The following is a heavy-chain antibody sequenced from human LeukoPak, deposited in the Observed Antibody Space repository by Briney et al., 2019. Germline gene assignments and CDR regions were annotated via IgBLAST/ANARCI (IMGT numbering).Heavy chain of an antibody. CDR2: IYYSGST. CDR3: ARDWGVSARPGYMDV. Sequence: PSETLSLTCTVSGGSISNYYWSWIRQPPGKGLEWIGYIYYSGSTTYNPSLKSRVTISVDTSKNQFSLRLSSVTAADTAVYYCARDWGVSARPGYMDVWGKGTTVTVSS. D-gene: IGHD6-6*01. J-gene: IGHJ6*03. V-gene: IGHV4-59*01. CDR1: GGSISNYY.